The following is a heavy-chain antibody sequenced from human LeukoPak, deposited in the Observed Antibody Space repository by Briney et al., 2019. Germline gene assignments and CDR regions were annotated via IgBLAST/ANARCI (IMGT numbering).Heavy chain of an antibody. CDR2: IIPILGIA. V-gene: IGHV1-69*04. CDR1: GGTCSSYA. J-gene: IGHJ4*02. CDR3: ARTGGDSPFEFDY. D-gene: IGHD4-23*01. Sequence: ASVKVSCKASGGTCSSYAISWVRQSPGQGLEWMGRIIPILGIANYAQKFQGRVTITADKSTSTAYMELSSLRSEDTAVYYCARTGGDSPFEFDYWGQGTLVTVSS.